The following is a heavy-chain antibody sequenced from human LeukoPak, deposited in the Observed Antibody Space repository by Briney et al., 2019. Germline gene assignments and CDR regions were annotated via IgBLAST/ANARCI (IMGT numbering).Heavy chain of an antibody. CDR3: AREEMGPLSGSYSSFDY. Sequence: GGSLRLSCAASGFIFSDCYMSWIRQAPGKGLEWVSYISRSGTTIYYADSVKGRFTISRDNAKNSLYLQMNSLRAEDTAVYYCAREEMGPLSGSYSSFDYWGQGTLVTVSS. D-gene: IGHD1-26*01. CDR1: GFIFSDCY. J-gene: IGHJ4*02. V-gene: IGHV3-11*04. CDR2: ISRSGTTI.